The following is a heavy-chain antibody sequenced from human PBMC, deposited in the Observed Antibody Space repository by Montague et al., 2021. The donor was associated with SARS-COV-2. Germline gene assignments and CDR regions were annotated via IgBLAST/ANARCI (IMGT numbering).Heavy chain of an antibody. CDR3: ARACLTQGYWFDS. V-gene: IGHV4-39*01. J-gene: IGHJ5*01. CDR1: GASINSDNYY. Sequence: SETLSLTCTVSGASINSDNYYWTWIRQPPGKGLEWIGRIYSTGRTHYNPSLNSRVTISLNTSKNQFSLRLSSLTAADTAVYYCARACLTQGYWFDSWGQGTLVTVSS. CDR2: IYSTGRT. D-gene: IGHD2-2*01.